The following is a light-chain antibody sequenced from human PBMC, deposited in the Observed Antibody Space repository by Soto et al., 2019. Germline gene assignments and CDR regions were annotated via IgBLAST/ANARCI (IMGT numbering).Light chain of an antibody. V-gene: IGKV1-27*01. CDR2: AAS. J-gene: IGKJ3*01. CDR3: QKYDSDPLT. CDR1: QGINNY. Sequence: DIQMTQSPSSLSASVGDRVTVTCRASQGINNYLAWYQHKPGEVPNLLIYAASTLHSGVPSRFSGSGSATDFTLTISSLQPEDVATYYCQKYDSDPLTFGPGTKVDIK.